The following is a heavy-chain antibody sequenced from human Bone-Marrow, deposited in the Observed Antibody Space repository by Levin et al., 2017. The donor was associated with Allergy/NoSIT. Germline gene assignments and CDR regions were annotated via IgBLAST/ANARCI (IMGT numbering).Heavy chain of an antibody. CDR2: TYYRSQWYH. D-gene: IGHD1-26*01. V-gene: IGHV6-1*01. CDR3: ARDRWEIPPLGMDV. CDR1: GDSVSTGIAA. Sequence: SETLSLTCAISGDSVSTGIAAWNWIRQSPSRGLEWLGRTYYRSQWYHDYAVSVKSRITVNPDTSKNQLSLQLNSVTPDDTAVYYCARDRWEIPPLGMDVWGQGTTVTVSS. J-gene: IGHJ6*02.